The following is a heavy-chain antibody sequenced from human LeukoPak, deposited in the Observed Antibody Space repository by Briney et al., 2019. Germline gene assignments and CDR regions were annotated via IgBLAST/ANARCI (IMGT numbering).Heavy chain of an antibody. Sequence: GGSLRLSCAASGFTFSNYAMTWVRQAPGKGLEWVSSNSGSGDDTYYADSVKGRFTISRDNSKNTLYLQMNSLRADDTAIYYCARPTGYQDYWGQGTLVTVSS. CDR1: GFTFSNYA. V-gene: IGHV3-23*01. CDR2: NSGSGDDT. J-gene: IGHJ4*02. CDR3: ARPTGYQDY. D-gene: IGHD2-2*01.